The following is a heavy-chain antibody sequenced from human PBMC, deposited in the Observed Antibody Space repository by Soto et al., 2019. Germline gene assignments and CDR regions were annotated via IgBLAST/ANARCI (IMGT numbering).Heavy chain of an antibody. CDR1: GGSISSYY. V-gene: IGHV4-59*01. J-gene: IGHJ3*02. D-gene: IGHD3-22*01. Sequence: KPSETLSLTCTVSGGSISSYYWSWIRQPPGKGLEWIGYIYYSGSTNYNPSLKSRVTISVDTSKNQFSLKLSSVTAADTAVYYCARGGVDYYDSSGYYGAYDAFDIWGQGTMVTVSS. CDR3: ARGGVDYYDSSGYYGAYDAFDI. CDR2: IYYSGST.